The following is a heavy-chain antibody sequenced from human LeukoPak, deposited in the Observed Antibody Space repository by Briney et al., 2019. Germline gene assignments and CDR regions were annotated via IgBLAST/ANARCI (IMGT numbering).Heavy chain of an antibody. Sequence: GGSLRLSCAASGFTFSSYGMHWVRQAPGKGLEWAAVISYDGSNKYYADSVKGRFTISRDNSKNTLYLQMNSLRAEDTAVYYCAKDFDYYYDSSGYFHYWGQGTLVTVSS. CDR1: GFTFSSYG. D-gene: IGHD3-22*01. J-gene: IGHJ4*02. CDR3: AKDFDYYYDSSGYFHY. V-gene: IGHV3-30*18. CDR2: ISYDGSNK.